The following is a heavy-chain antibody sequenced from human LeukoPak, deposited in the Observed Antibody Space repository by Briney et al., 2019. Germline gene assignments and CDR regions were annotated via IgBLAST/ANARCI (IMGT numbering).Heavy chain of an antibody. D-gene: IGHD4-11*01. CDR1: GFTVYTNS. V-gene: IGHV3-53*01. J-gene: IGHJ4*02. CDR3: ARGRQCDY. CDR2: IYTGGTT. Sequence: GGSLRLSCAVSGFTVYTNSMSWVRQVPGKGLEWVSVIYTGGTTHYADSVKGRFTISRDNSKNTLYLQMNSLRAEDTAVYYCARGRQCDYWGQGTLVTVSS.